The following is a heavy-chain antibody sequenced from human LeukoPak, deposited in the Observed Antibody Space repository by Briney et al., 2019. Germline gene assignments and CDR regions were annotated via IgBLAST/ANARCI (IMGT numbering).Heavy chain of an antibody. Sequence: PSETLSLTCVVYGGSFSGYYWNWIRQPPGKGLEWIGEINHSGSTNYNPSLKSRVTISVDTSKNQLSLEVSSVTAADTAVYYCARGMALAAVFDYWGQGILVTVSS. D-gene: IGHD2-15*01. CDR1: GGSFSGYY. CDR2: INHSGST. V-gene: IGHV4-34*01. CDR3: ARGMALAAVFDY. J-gene: IGHJ4*02.